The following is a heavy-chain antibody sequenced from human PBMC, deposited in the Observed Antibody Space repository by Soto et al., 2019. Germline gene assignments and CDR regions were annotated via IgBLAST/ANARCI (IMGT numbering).Heavy chain of an antibody. CDR3: ARGIFGVEYWFDP. V-gene: IGHV4-59*08. CDR1: GGSISGYY. J-gene: IGHJ5*02. D-gene: IGHD3-3*01. CDR2: IYYSGST. Sequence: PSETLSLTCTVSGGSISGYYWSWIRQPPGKGLEWIGYIYYSGSTNYNPSLKSRVTISVDTSKNQFSLKLSSVTAADTAVYYCARGIFGVEYWFDPWGQGTLVTVSS.